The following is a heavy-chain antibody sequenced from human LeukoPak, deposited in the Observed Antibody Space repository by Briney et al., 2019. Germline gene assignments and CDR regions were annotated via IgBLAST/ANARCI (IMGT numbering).Heavy chain of an antibody. V-gene: IGHV3-7*01. J-gene: IGHJ4*02. D-gene: IGHD3-22*01. CDR1: GSSLSDYW. CDR3: TRDLNHDSSG. CDR2: IKFDGSEI. Sequence: SGGSLRLSCAASGSSLSDYWMTWVRQAPGKGLERVGNIKFDGSEIYYLDSVRGRFSISRDNAKNSLYLQMNSLRVEDTAVYYCTRDLNHDSSGWGQGTLVTVSS.